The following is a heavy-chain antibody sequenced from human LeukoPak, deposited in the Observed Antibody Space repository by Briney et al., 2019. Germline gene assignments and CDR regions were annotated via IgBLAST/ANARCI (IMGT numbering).Heavy chain of an antibody. V-gene: IGHV3-30*02. Sequence: GGSLRLSCAASGFTFSSYSMNWVRQAPGKGLEWVAYIQYDGSNEQYADSVKGRFSISRDSSKNILNLQMNSLRAEDTAVYYCAGSPYYYDSSGYVEYFDYWGQGTLVTVSS. J-gene: IGHJ4*02. CDR1: GFTFSSYS. D-gene: IGHD3-22*01. CDR3: AGSPYYYDSSGYVEYFDY. CDR2: IQYDGSNE.